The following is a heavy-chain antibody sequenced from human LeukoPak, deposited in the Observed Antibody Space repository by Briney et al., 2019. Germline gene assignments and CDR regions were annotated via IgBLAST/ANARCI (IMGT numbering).Heavy chain of an antibody. V-gene: IGHV4-59*08. J-gene: IGHJ4*02. CDR2: IYYSGST. CDR3: ARSEGTPTSFDY. D-gene: IGHD2-15*01. Sequence: SETLSLTCAVYGGSFSGYYWSWIRQPPGKGLEWIGYIYYSGSTNYNPSLKSRVTISVDTSKNQFSLKLSSVTAADTAVYCCARSEGTPTSFDYWGQGTLVTVSS. CDR1: GGSFSGYY.